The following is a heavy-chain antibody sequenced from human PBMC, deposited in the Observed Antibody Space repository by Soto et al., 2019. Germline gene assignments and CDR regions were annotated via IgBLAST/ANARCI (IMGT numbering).Heavy chain of an antibody. V-gene: IGHV4-39*01. CDR3: ARHDGTYWYVDY. CDR2: AYYSGTT. J-gene: IGHJ4*02. Sequence: SETLSLTCTVSGGSISNSSYYWGWIRQPPGKGLEWIGSAYYSGTTYYNPSLKSRVTISVDTSKNQFSLKLGSVTAADTAVYCCARHDGTYWYVDYWGQGAVVTVS. CDR1: GGSISNSSYY. D-gene: IGHD2-8*02.